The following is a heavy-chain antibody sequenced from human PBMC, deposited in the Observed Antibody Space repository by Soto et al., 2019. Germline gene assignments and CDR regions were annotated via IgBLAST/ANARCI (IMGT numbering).Heavy chain of an antibody. Sequence: EVQLVESGGLLVQPGGSLRLSCTASGFTFSNHWMHWVRQVPGKGLVWVSRINPSGRSTSHADSVKGRFTISRDNAKNTLYLQMNSLRAEDTALYYCGRGCSGTYCVDYWGQGTLVTVSS. J-gene: IGHJ4*02. V-gene: IGHV3-74*01. CDR3: GRGCSGTYCVDY. D-gene: IGHD1-26*01. CDR1: GFTFSNHW. CDR2: INPSGRST.